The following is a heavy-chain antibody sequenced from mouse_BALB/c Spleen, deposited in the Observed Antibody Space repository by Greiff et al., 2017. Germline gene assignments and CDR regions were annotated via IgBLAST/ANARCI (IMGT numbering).Heavy chain of an antibody. CDR2: IDPYYGGT. Sequence: VHVKQSGPELEKPGASVKISCKASGYSFTGYNMNWVKQSNGKSLEWIGNIDPYYGGTSYNQKFKGKATLTVDKSSSTAYMQLKSLTSEDSAVYYCLITTVVDPYYFDYWGQGTTLTVSS. D-gene: IGHD1-1*01. V-gene: IGHV1-39*01. CDR3: LITTVVDPYYFDY. J-gene: IGHJ2*01. CDR1: GYSFTGYN.